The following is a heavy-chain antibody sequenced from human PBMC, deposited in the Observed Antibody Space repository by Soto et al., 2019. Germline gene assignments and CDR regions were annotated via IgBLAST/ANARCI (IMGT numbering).Heavy chain of an antibody. CDR2: ISWNSGSI. Sequence: PGGSLRLSCAASGFTFDDYAMHWVRQAPGKGLEWVSGISWNSGSIGYADSVKGRFTISRDNAKNSLYLQMNSLRAEDTALYYCAKGTGITIFGAYGMDVWGQGTTVTVSS. V-gene: IGHV3-9*01. CDR1: GFTFDDYA. CDR3: AKGTGITIFGAYGMDV. J-gene: IGHJ6*02. D-gene: IGHD3-3*01.